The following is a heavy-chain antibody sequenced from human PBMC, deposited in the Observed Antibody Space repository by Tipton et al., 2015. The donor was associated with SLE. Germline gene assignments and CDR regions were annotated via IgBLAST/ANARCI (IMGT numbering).Heavy chain of an antibody. CDR2: IHHSGSI. V-gene: IGHV4-59*12. CDR1: SGSISTYH. CDR3: ARDRVVVGTGGWFDT. D-gene: IGHD2-8*02. J-gene: IGHJ5*02. Sequence: LRLSCTISSGSISTYHWSWLRQPPGKGLEWIGYIHHSGSINYNPSLRSQVTMSMDTSKNQFSLRLSSVTAADTAVYYCARDRVVVGTGGWFDTWGQGTLVTVSA.